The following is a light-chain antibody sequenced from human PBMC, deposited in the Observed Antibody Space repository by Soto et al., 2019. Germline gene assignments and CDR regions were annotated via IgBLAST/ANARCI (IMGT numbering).Light chain of an antibody. V-gene: IGKV3-15*01. CDR1: QSVSSH. CDR3: QQYNKWPRT. CDR2: GAS. J-gene: IGKJ1*01. Sequence: EIVMTQSPATLSVSPGERVALSCRASQSVSSHLAWYQKNPGQAPRLLVYGASTRDAGIPDRFSGSGYGTEFTLTISGLQYEDFAIYYCQQYNKWPRTFGQGTKVEI.